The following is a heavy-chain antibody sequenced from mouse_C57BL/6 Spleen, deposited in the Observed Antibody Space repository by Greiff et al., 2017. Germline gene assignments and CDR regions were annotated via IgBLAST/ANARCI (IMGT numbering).Heavy chain of an antibody. CDR1: GFTFSSYG. J-gene: IGHJ2*01. CDR3: ARQGALYYFDY. CDR2: ISSGGSYT. V-gene: IGHV5-6*02. Sequence: EVTLVESGGDLVKPGGSLKLSCAASGFTFSSYGMSWVRQTPDKRLEWVATISSGGSYTYYPDSVKGRFTISRDNAKNTLYLQMSSLKSEDTAMYYCARQGALYYFDYWGQGTTLTVSS. D-gene: IGHD3-1*01.